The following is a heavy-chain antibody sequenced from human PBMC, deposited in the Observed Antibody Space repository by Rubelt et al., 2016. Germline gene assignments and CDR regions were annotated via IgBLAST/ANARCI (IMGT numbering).Heavy chain of an antibody. D-gene: IGHD6-6*01. Sequence: QVQLQESGPGLVKPSETLSLTCTVSGGSISSYYWSWIRQPPGKGLECIGYIYFSGSTNYNPSLESRVTISVDTSKNQFSLKRGLGTAADTAVYYCARLSSSSGIDYSGQGTLVTVSS. V-gene: IGHV4-59*08. CDR2: IYFSGST. J-gene: IGHJ4*02. CDR3: ARLSSSSGIDY. CDR1: GGSISSYY.